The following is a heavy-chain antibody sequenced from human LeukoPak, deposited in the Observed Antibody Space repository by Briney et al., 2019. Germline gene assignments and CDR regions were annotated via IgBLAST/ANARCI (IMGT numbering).Heavy chain of an antibody. Sequence: SETLSLTCTVSGGSISSYYWGWIRQPPGKGLEWIGSIYYSGSTYYNPSLKSRVTISVDTSKNQFSLKLSSVTAADTAVYYCSRDSSASDDPKKYFQHWGQGTLVTVSS. D-gene: IGHD3-22*01. V-gene: IGHV4-39*01. CDR3: SRDSSASDDPKKYFQH. J-gene: IGHJ1*01. CDR2: IYYSGST. CDR1: GGSISSYY.